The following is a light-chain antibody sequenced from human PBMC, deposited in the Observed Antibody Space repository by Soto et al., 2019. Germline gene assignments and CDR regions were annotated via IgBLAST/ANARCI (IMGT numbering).Light chain of an antibody. CDR2: SDD. CDR1: SSNIGSNA. V-gene: IGLV1-36*01. Sequence: QSVLTQPPSVSEAPRQRVTISCSGSSSNIGSNAVNWYQQLPGKAPNLLIYSDDLLPSGVSARFSGSRSGTSASLAISGVQSEDAADYYCAVWDDSLNGWVFGGGTKLTVL. CDR3: AVWDDSLNGWV. J-gene: IGLJ3*02.